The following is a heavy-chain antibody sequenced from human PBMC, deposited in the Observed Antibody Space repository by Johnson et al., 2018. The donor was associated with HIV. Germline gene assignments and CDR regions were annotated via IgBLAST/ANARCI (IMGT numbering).Heavy chain of an antibody. D-gene: IGHD5-18*01. Sequence: QVQLVESGGGVAQPGRSLRLSCAASGFRFSRYGMHWVRQAPGKGLEWVAVISYDGSNKYYPDSVKGRFAISRDNSKNTLYLQMNSLRAEDTAVYYCVRSIQLWLPGAFDIWDQGTMVTVSS. CDR3: VRSIQLWLPGAFDI. V-gene: IGHV3-30*03. CDR2: ISYDGSNK. CDR1: GFRFSRYG. J-gene: IGHJ3*02.